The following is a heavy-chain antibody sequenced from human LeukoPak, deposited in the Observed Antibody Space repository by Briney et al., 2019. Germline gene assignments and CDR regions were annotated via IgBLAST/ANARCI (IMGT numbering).Heavy chain of an antibody. CDR1: GFTFSSYG. J-gene: IGHJ4*02. CDR2: ISGSGGST. D-gene: IGHD5-18*01. Sequence: GGSLRLSCAASGFTFSSYGMSWVRQAPGKGRESVSAISGSGGSTYYADAVKGRFTISRDNSKNTLYLQMNSLRAEDTAVNYCAKAPNSNTGDDDYWGQGTLVTVSS. V-gene: IGHV3-23*01. CDR3: AKAPNSNTGDDDY.